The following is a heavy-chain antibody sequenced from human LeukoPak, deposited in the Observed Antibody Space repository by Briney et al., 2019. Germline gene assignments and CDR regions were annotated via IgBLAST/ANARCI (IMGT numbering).Heavy chain of an antibody. V-gene: IGHV4-59*01. Sequence: PSETLSLTCTVSGGSISSYYWSWIRQPPGKGLEWIGYIYYSGSTNYNPSLKSRVTISVDTSKNQFSLKLSSVTAADTAVYYCAREGVGATSGDAFDIRGQGTMVTVSS. CDR2: IYYSGST. CDR1: GGSISSYY. CDR3: AREGVGATSGDAFDI. D-gene: IGHD1-26*01. J-gene: IGHJ3*02.